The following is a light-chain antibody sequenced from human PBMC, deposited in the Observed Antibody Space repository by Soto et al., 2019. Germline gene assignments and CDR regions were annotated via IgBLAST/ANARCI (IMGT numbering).Light chain of an antibody. Sequence: QSVLSQPPSASGTPGQTVTVSCSGTYSHIGINDVHWYRQLSGTAPQILIYDTSQRATGVPDRFSGSRSGTSASLDISGLQTEDEADYHCAAWDDSLNGPAFGGGTKLTVL. J-gene: IGLJ2*01. CDR3: AAWDDSLNGPA. CDR1: YSHIGIND. V-gene: IGLV1-44*01. CDR2: DTS.